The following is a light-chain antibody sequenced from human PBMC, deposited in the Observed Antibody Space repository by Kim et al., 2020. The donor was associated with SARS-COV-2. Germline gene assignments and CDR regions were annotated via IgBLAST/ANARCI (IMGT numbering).Light chain of an antibody. CDR2: GIS. CDR1: QSVNNNY. Sequence: EVVLTQSQGTLSLSPGERATLSCRASQSVNNNYLAWYQQKPGQAPRLLIYGISKRATGITDRFSGSGSGTDFTLTISRLEPEDFVVYYCQYYDRSLSTFGQETKLE. J-gene: IGKJ2*01. CDR3: QYYDRSLST. V-gene: IGKV3-20*01.